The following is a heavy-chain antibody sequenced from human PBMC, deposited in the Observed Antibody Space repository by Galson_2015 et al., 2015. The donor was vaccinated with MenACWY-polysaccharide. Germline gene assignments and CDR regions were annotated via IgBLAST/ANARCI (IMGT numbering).Heavy chain of an antibody. CDR3: ARDCRSTSCYPD. CDR1: GYTFTSYD. Sequence: SVKVSCKASGYTFTSYDINWVRQATGQGLEWMGWMNPNSGNTGYAQKFQGRVTMTRNTSISTAYMELSSLRSEDTAVYYCARDCRSTSCYPDWGQGTLVTVSS. D-gene: IGHD2-2*01. CDR2: MNPNSGNT. J-gene: IGHJ4*02. V-gene: IGHV1-8*01.